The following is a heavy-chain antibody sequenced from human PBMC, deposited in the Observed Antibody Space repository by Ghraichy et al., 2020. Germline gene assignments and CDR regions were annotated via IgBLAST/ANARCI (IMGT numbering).Heavy chain of an antibody. CDR1: GFTFSSYS. D-gene: IGHD3-10*02. CDR2: ISSSSSTI. V-gene: IGHV3-48*02. Sequence: GGSLRLSCAASGFTFSSYSMNWVRQAPGKGLEWVSYISSSSSTIYYADSVKGRFTISRDNAKNSLYLQMNSLRDEDTAVYYCARDVQSIGKGDAFDIWGQGTMVTVSS. J-gene: IGHJ3*02. CDR3: ARDVQSIGKGDAFDI.